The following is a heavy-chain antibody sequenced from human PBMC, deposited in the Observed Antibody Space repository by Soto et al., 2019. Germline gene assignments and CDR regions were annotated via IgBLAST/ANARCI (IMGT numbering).Heavy chain of an antibody. V-gene: IGHV3-23*01. CDR3: AKELSTNWFADY. Sequence: EVQLLESGGGLVQPGGSLRLSCAASGFTFSSYAMSWVRQAPGKGLEWVSSISGRGDSTYHADSVKCRFTISRDNSKNTVYLQMNSLRAEDTAVYYCAKELSTNWFADYWGQGTLVTVSS. CDR1: GFTFSSYA. CDR2: ISGRGDST. J-gene: IGHJ4*02. D-gene: IGHD6-13*01.